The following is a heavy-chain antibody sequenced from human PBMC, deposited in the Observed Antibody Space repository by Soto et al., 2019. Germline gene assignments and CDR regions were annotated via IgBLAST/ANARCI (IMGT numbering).Heavy chain of an antibody. J-gene: IGHJ4*02. CDR1: GYSFTSLD. CDR2: MEPSTGRT. CDR3: ARGVSAGVDY. V-gene: IGHV1-8*01. Sequence: QVQLVQSGAEVREPGASVKVSCKASGYSFTSLDINWVRQTAGQGLEWMGWMEPSTGRTGYAQKIQGRVTMTRDTSINTAYMELTTLTSVDTAFYYCARGVSAGVDYWGQGTLVIVSS. D-gene: IGHD1-26*01.